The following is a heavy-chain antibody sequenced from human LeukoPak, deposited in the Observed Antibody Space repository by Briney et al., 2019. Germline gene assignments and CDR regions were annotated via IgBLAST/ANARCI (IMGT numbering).Heavy chain of an antibody. J-gene: IGHJ3*01. V-gene: IGHV1-46*01. Sequence: ASVKISCKASENTFTNYYMHWVRQAPGQGLEWLGLINPNGGRTSYAQNFQGRVTMTRDTSTTTVYLELSSLRSEDTAVYYCARDMSTRVTPISYAIDVWGQGTMVTVSS. CDR1: ENTFTNYY. D-gene: IGHD4-23*01. CDR2: INPNGGRT. CDR3: ARDMSTRVTPISYAIDV.